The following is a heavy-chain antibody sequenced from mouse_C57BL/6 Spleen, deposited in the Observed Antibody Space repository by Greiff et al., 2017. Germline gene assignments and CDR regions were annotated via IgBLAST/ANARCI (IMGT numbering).Heavy chain of an antibody. J-gene: IGHJ2*01. V-gene: IGHV1-82*01. CDR2: IYPGDGDT. CDR1: GYAFSSSW. Sequence: QVQLKESGPELVKPGASVKISCKASGYAFSSSWMNWVKQRPGKGLEWIGRIYPGDGDTNYNGKFKGKATLTADKSSSTAYMQLSSLTSEDSAVYFCASSSLNFDYWGQGTTLTVSS. CDR3: ASSSLNFDY. D-gene: IGHD1-1*01.